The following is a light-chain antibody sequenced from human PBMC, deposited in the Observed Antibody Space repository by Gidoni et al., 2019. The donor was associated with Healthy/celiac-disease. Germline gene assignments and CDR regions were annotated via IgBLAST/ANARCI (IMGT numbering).Light chain of an antibody. V-gene: IGKV3-15*01. J-gene: IGKJ4*01. Sequence: EIVMTQSPATLSVSPGERATISCRASQSVSSNLAWYQQKPGQAPRLLIYGASTRDTGIPARFSGSGSGTEFTLTISSLQSEDFAVYYCQQYNNWPLTFGGXTKVEIK. CDR2: GAS. CDR3: QQYNNWPLT. CDR1: QSVSSN.